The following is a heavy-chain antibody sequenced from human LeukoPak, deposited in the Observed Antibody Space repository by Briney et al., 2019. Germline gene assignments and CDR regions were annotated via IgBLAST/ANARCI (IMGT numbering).Heavy chain of an antibody. Sequence: GGSLRLSCAASGFTFSSYGMSWVRQAPGKGLEWVSAISGSGGSTYYADSVKGRFTISRDNSKNTLYLQMNSLRAEDTAVYYCAKDGGKDYVWGSYRYLSYFDYWGQGTLVTVSS. CDR2: ISGSGGST. J-gene: IGHJ4*02. D-gene: IGHD3-16*02. V-gene: IGHV3-23*01. CDR1: GFTFSSYG. CDR3: AKDGGKDYVWGSYRYLSYFDY.